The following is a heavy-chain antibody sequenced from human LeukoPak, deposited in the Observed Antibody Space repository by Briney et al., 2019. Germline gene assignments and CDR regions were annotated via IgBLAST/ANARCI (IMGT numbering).Heavy chain of an antibody. CDR3: ARADYGNYIDY. CDR1: GGSIRSSYYY. J-gene: IGHJ4*02. Sequence: SETLSLACTVSGGSIRSSYYYWGWIRQPPGKGLEWIGSIYDSGSTYYNPSLKSRVTISVDTSKSQFSLKLSSVTAADTAVYYCARADYGNYIDYWGQGTLVTVSS. V-gene: IGHV4-39*07. D-gene: IGHD4-17*01. CDR2: IYDSGST.